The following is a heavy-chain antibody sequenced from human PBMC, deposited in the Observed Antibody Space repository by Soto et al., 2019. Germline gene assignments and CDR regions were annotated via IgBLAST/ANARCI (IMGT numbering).Heavy chain of an antibody. CDR3: AAYYYYDSSGYPVAFDI. D-gene: IGHD3-22*01. CDR1: GVTFSSYA. Sequence: QVQLVQSGAEVKKPGSSVKVCCKASGVTFSSYAISWVRQAPAEGLEWMGGIIPIFGTANYAQKFQGRVTITADKSTSTAYMELSSLRSEDTAVYYCAAYYYYDSSGYPVAFDIWGQGTMVTVSS. V-gene: IGHV1-69*06. J-gene: IGHJ3*02. CDR2: IIPIFGTA.